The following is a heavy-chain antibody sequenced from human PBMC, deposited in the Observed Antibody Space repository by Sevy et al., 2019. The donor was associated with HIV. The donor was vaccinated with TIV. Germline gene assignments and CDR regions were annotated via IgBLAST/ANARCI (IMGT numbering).Heavy chain of an antibody. Sequence: GGSLRLSCTVSGFTFSDYGMHWVRQTPGKGLEWVAFIGYDGSDKYYSDSVKGRFAISRDSSKNTLFLQMHSLRVDDTAIYYCAKNTASAGTGGFDYWGQGALVTVSS. D-gene: IGHD6-13*01. V-gene: IGHV3-30*02. J-gene: IGHJ4*02. CDR2: IGYDGSDK. CDR3: AKNTASAGTGGFDY. CDR1: GFTFSDYG.